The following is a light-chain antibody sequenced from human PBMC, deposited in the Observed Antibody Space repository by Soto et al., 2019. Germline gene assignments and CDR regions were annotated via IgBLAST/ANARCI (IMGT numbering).Light chain of an antibody. J-gene: IGLJ1*01. CDR3: CSYAGGTTFYV. Sequence: QSVLTQPTSVSGSPGQSITISCTGTSSDVGNYNLVSWYQQHPGKAPKLMIYEGSKRPSGVSDRFSVSKSGNTASLTISGLQADDEADYFCCSYAGGTTFYVSGIGSTVTVL. CDR1: SSDVGNYNL. V-gene: IGLV2-23*01. CDR2: EGS.